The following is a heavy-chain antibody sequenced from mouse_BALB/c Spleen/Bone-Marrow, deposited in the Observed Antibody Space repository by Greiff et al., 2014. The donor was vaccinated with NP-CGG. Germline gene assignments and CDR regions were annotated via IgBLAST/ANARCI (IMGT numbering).Heavy chain of an antibody. CDR2: ILPESGST. V-gene: IGHV1-9*01. J-gene: IGHJ2*01. CDR1: GYTFSTYW. Sequence: VQLQQSGAELMKPGASVKISCKATGYTFSTYWIEWVKQRPGHGLEWIGEILPESGSTNYNEKFKGKATFTADTSSNTAYMHRSILSDDAAAVYYCASRLLYYFDYWGQGTTLTVSS. D-gene: IGHD3-2*02. CDR3: ASRLLYYFDY.